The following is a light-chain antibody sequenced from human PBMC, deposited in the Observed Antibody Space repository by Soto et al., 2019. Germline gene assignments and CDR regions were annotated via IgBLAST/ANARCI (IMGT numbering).Light chain of an antibody. J-gene: IGLJ2*01. Sequence: SALTQPPSASGSPGQSVTISCTGTSSDVGGYNYVSWYQQHPGKAPKLMIYEVSKRPSGVPDRFSGSKSGNTASLTVSGLQAEDEADYYCSSYAGSNTHVVFGGGTQLTVL. CDR1: SSDVGGYNY. CDR3: SSYAGSNTHVV. V-gene: IGLV2-8*01. CDR2: EVS.